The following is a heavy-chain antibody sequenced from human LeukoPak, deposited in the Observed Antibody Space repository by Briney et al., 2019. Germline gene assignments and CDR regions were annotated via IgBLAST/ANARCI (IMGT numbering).Heavy chain of an antibody. D-gene: IGHD3-22*01. J-gene: IGHJ4*02. CDR3: AKYGSSGYYRFDY. V-gene: IGHV3-23*01. Sequence: PGGSLRLSCAVSGFIFSQYSMNWVRQAPGKGLEWVSAISGSGGSTYYADSVKGRFTISRDNSKNTLYLQMNSLRAEDTAVYYCAKYGSSGYYRFDYWGQGTLVTVSS. CDR2: ISGSGGST. CDR1: GFIFSQYS.